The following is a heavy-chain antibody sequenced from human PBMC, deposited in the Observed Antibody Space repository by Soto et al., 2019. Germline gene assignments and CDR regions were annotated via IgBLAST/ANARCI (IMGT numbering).Heavy chain of an antibody. J-gene: IGHJ4*02. V-gene: IGHV4-39*01. CDR2: IYYSGST. CDR3: ARLSFDTIFWVVITGTYYFDY. Sequence: PSETLSLTCTVSGGSISSSSYYWGWIRQPPGKGLEWIGSIYYSGSTYYNPSLKSRVTISVDTSKNQFSLKLSSVTAADTAVYYCARLSFDTIFWVVITGTYYFDYWGQGTLVTVSS. D-gene: IGHD3-3*01. CDR1: GGSISSSSYY.